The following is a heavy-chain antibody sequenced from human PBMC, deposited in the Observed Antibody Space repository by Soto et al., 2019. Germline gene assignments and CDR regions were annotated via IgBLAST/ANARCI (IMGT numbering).Heavy chain of an antibody. Sequence: VGSLRLSCASSVFTFSNYPMSWVRHSPGKGLEWVSVISGSGAFYADSVKGRFTISRDHSKNTLYLQMNSLRGDDTAVYYCAKDSWGGTVSGWSHESWGQGTLVSVSS. CDR2: ISGSGA. D-gene: IGHD6-19*01. CDR3: AKDSWGGTVSGWSHES. J-gene: IGHJ5*02. V-gene: IGHV3-23*01. CDR1: VFTFSNYP.